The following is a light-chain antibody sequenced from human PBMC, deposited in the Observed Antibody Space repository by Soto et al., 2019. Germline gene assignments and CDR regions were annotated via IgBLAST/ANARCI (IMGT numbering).Light chain of an antibody. CDR3: QHRSSWPRS. Sequence: DIVLTQSPATLSLSPGDRATLFCGASQSVGTSLAWYKQQPGQAPRLLIHDAAYRASGIPERFSGSGSGTAFSLSISSLEPDDFAVYYCQHRSSWPRSFGRGTKVEV. CDR1: QSVGTS. CDR2: DAA. J-gene: IGKJ1*01. V-gene: IGKV3-11*01.